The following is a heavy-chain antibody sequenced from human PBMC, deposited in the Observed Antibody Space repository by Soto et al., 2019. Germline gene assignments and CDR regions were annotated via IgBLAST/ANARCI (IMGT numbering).Heavy chain of an antibody. D-gene: IGHD3-10*01. J-gene: IGHJ6*02. V-gene: IGHV4-59*01. CDR3: ARDSPRGRDGMDV. Sequence: QVQLQESGPGLVKPSETLSLTCTVSGVSISSYYWSWIRQPPGKGLEWIGYIYYSGSTNYNPSLKSRVTISVDTSKNQFSLKLSSVTAADTAVYYCARDSPRGRDGMDVWGQGTTVTVSS. CDR2: IYYSGST. CDR1: GVSISSYY.